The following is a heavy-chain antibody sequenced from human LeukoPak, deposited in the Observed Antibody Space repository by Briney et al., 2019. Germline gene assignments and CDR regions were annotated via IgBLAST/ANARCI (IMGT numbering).Heavy chain of an antibody. CDR3: ARSDIVVVPAAIPPPAFDI. Sequence: PSQTLSLTCTVSGGSISSGSYYWSWIRQPAGKGLEWIGRIYTSGSTNYNPSLKSRVTISVDTSKNQFSLKLSSATAADTAVYYCARSDIVVVPAAIPPPAFDIWGQGTMVTVSS. CDR2: IYTSGST. CDR1: GGSISSGSYY. J-gene: IGHJ3*02. D-gene: IGHD2-2*02. V-gene: IGHV4-61*02.